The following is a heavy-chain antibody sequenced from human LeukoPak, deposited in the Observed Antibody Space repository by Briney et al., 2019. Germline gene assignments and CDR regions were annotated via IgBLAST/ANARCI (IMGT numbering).Heavy chain of an antibody. CDR2: INPNSGGT. Sequence: ASVKVSCKASGYTYTGYYIHWVRQAPGQGLEWVGWINPNSGGTNYAPKFQGRVTMTRDTSISTAYMELSRLRSDDTAVYYCASERFTMVRGVIDYWGQGTLVTVSS. CDR1: GYTYTGYY. V-gene: IGHV1-2*02. D-gene: IGHD3-10*01. J-gene: IGHJ4*02. CDR3: ASERFTMVRGVIDY.